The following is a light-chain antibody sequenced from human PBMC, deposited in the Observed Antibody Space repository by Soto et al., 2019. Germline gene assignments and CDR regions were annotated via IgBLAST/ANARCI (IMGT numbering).Light chain of an antibody. J-gene: IGKJ4*01. CDR1: QSVSSSY. CDR2: GAS. V-gene: IGKV3-20*01. CDR3: QQYGISPLT. Sequence: QSPCALSLSPGERATLSCRASQSVSSSYLAWCQQKPGQAPRLLIYGASSRATGIPDRFSGSGSGTDFTLTISRLEPEDFAVYYCQQYGISPLTFGGGTKVDIK.